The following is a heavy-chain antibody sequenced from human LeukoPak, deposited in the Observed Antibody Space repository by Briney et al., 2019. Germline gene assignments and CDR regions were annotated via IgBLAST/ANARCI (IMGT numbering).Heavy chain of an antibody. J-gene: IGHJ3*02. CDR1: GYSFTSYW. CDR2: IYPGDSDT. Sequence: GESLKISCKGSGYSFTSYWIGWVRQMPGKGLEWMGIIYPGDSDTRYSPSFQGQVTISADKSISTAYLQWSSLKASDTAMYYCARRPDDTRGLAEGGDAFDIWGQGTMVTVSS. CDR3: ARRPDDTRGLAEGGDAFDI. D-gene: IGHD3-10*01. V-gene: IGHV5-51*01.